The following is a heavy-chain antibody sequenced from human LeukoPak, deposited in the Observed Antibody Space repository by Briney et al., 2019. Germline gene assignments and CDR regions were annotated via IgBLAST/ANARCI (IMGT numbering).Heavy chain of an antibody. CDR1: GYTFTSYG. Sequence: ASVKVSCKASGYTFTSYGISWVRQAPGQGLEWMGWISAYNGNTNYAQKLQGRVTMTTDTSTSTACMELRSLRSDDTAVYYCARVPESYYDSSGYYYDPYFDYWGQGTLVTVSS. CDR3: ARVPESYYDSSGYYYDPYFDY. V-gene: IGHV1-18*01. D-gene: IGHD3-22*01. CDR2: ISAYNGNT. J-gene: IGHJ4*02.